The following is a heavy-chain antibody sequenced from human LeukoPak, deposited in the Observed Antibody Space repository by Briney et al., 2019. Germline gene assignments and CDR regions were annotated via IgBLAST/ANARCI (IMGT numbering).Heavy chain of an antibody. CDR2: ISGSGGTT. Sequence: HAGGSLRLSCAASGFTFSSYAMSWVRQAPGKGLEWVSGISGSGGTTYYADSVKGRFTISRDNSKNTLYLQMSSLRAEDTAVYYCAKDRGGSYVRFDYWGQGTLVSVSS. CDR3: AKDRGGSYVRFDY. J-gene: IGHJ4*02. D-gene: IGHD1-26*01. V-gene: IGHV3-23*01. CDR1: GFTFSSYA.